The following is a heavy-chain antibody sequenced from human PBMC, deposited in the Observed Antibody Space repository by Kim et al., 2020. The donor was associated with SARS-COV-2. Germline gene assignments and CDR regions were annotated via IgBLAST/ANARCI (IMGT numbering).Heavy chain of an antibody. D-gene: IGHD3-10*01. CDR2: IGISSRYT. CDR1: GFTFSNFA. J-gene: IGHJ4*03. V-gene: IGHV3-23*01. CDR3: AKDTRDYYGSGSEWAD. Sequence: GGSLRLSCAASGFTFSNFAMTWVRQAPGKGLEWVSAIGISSRYTYYAESVKGRFTISRDNSRSTLYLEMSGLRAEDTATYYCAKDTRDYYGSGSEWADWGQGALVTVSS.